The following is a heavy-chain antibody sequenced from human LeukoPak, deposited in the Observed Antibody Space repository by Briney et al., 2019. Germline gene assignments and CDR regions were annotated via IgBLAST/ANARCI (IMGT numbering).Heavy chain of an antibody. D-gene: IGHD1-26*01. Sequence: ASVKVSCKASGYTFTGYYMHWVRQAPGQGLEWVGWINPNSGGTNYAQKFQGRVTMTRDTSISTAYMELSRLRSDDTAVYYCARDTLSGSYYYHYWGQGTLVTVSS. V-gene: IGHV1-2*02. CDR2: INPNSGGT. CDR3: ARDTLSGSYYYHY. CDR1: GYTFTGYY. J-gene: IGHJ4*02.